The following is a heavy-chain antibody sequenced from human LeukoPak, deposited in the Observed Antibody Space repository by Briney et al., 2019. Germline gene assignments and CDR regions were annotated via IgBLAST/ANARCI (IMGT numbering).Heavy chain of an antibody. CDR3: ARGSPLAPELLLRNEGIPFDN. CDR1: GGSISSSSYY. V-gene: IGHV4-39*07. J-gene: IGHJ4*02. CDR2: IYYSGST. Sequence: SETLSLTCTVSGGSISSSSYYWGWIRQPPGKGLEWIGSIYYSGSTYYNPSLKSRVTISVDTSKNQFSLKLSSVTAADTAVYYCARGSPLAPELLLRNEGIPFDNWGQGTLVTVSS. D-gene: IGHD2-15*01.